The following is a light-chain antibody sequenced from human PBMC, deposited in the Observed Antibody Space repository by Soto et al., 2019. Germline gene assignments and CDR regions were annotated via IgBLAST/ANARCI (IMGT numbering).Light chain of an antibody. CDR2: EVS. Sequence: QSALTQPASVSGSPGQSITISCTGTTNDVGGFNYVSWYQQLPGKAPKVVIFEVSYRPSGISNRFSGSKSGNTASLTISGLQPEDEADYYCSSYTTTTTLVFGTGNKLTVL. CDR3: SSYTTTTTLV. J-gene: IGLJ1*01. CDR1: TNDVGGFNY. V-gene: IGLV2-14*03.